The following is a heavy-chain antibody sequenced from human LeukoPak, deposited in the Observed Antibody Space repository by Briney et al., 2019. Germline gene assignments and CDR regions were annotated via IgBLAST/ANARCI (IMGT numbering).Heavy chain of an antibody. CDR1: GGSISSSNW. CDR2: IYHSGST. D-gene: IGHD3-16*02. J-gene: IGHJ6*03. V-gene: IGHV4-4*02. Sequence: SETLSLTCAVSGGSISSSNWWSWVRQPPGKGLEWIGEIYHSGSTNYNPSLKSRVTISVDKSKNQFSLKLSSVTAADTAVYYCARLGDYDYVWGSYRWGYYYYYYMDVWGKGTTVTVSS. CDR3: ARLGDYDYVWGSYRWGYYYYYYMDV.